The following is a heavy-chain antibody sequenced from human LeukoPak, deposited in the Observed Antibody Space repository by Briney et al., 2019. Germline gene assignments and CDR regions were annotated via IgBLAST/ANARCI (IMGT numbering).Heavy chain of an antibody. V-gene: IGHV4-59*01. CDR3: ARGYYYGSGSYHFDY. J-gene: IGHJ4*02. CDR2: IFYNGST. CDR1: GGSISSYF. D-gene: IGHD3-10*01. Sequence: PSETLSLTCTVSGGSISSYFWSWIRQPPGKGLEWIGYIFYNGSTNYNPSLKSRVTISVDTSKNQFSLKLSSVTAADTAVYYCARGYYYGSGSYHFDYWGQGTLVTVSS.